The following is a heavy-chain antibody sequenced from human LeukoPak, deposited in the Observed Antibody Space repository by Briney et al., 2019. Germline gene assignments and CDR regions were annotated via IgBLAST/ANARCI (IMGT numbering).Heavy chain of an antibody. J-gene: IGHJ4*02. V-gene: IGHV4-38-2*02. CDR3: ARVVASTSIDF. CDR1: GYSIISDYL. Sequence: SETLSLTCSVFGYSIISDYLWGWVRQPPGKGPEWIGSIFHSGDVYYNPSLTSRVTLSVDPSNNRFSLKVTSVTAADTAIYYCARVVASTSIDFWGQGTLVTVSS. D-gene: IGHD2-15*01. CDR2: IFHSGDV.